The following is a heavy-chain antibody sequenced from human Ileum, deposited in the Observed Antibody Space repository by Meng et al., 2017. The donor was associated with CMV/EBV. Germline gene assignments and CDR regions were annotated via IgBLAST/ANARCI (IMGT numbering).Heavy chain of an antibody. Sequence: QAPLPAPGPGLLKPSETLSPPCIVSGDSTNKKYWNWVRQPAGKGLEWIGRIHSTGDTYYNPSLKSRVTISIDTSKNQFFLNLNSVTAADTAMYYCARWVPGSPGFDFWGHGTLVTVSS. D-gene: IGHD1-1*01. CDR2: IHSTGDT. J-gene: IGHJ4*01. CDR3: ARWVPGSPGFDF. CDR1: GDSTNKKY. V-gene: IGHV4-4*07.